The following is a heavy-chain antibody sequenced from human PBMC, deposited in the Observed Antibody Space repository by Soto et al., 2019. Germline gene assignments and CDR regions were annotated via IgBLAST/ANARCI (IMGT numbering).Heavy chain of an antibody. J-gene: IGHJ4*02. Sequence: EVQLVESGGGLIQPGGSLRLSCAASGFTVSSKYMTWVRQAPGKGLEWVSVIYGGGTTYYADSVKGRFTISRDNSKNTLYLQMNSLRGEETAVYYCVQTTGWPGFDFWGQGTLVTVSS. CDR3: VQTTGWPGFDF. CDR2: IYGGGTT. V-gene: IGHV3-53*01. CDR1: GFTVSSKY. D-gene: IGHD6-19*01.